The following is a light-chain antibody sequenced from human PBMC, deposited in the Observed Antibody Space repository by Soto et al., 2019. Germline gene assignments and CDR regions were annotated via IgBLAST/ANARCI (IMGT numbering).Light chain of an antibody. V-gene: IGLV1-44*01. Sequence: QSVLTQPPSVSGTPGQRVTISCSGGKSDIGANTVYWFQQLPGTAPRLLICTNNQRPSGVPDRFSGSKSGTSASLAISGLQSEDEADYYCATWDGNLNVCVFGGGTKLTVL. J-gene: IGLJ3*02. CDR2: TNN. CDR1: KSDIGANT. CDR3: ATWDGNLNVCV.